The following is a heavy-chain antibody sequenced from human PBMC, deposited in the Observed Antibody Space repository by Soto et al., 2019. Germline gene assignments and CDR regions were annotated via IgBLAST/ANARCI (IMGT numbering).Heavy chain of an antibody. J-gene: IGHJ5*02. V-gene: IGHV4-39*02. CDR1: GDSISSSSYY. D-gene: IGHD3-3*01. CDR3: ARENTIFGVVPHWFDP. Sequence: LSLPCTVSGDSISSSSYYWGWIRQPPGKGREWIEIIYYRGSTYNDPTLKSRATISVHTSMNQCSLKRSSVTAADTAVYYCARENTIFGVVPHWFDPWGQGTLVTVPS. CDR2: IYYRGST.